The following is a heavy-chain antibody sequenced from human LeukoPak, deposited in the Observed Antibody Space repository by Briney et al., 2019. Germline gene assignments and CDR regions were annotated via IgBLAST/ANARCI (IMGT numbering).Heavy chain of an antibody. V-gene: IGHV4-30-2*01. CDR3: ARFMYWFDP. CDR2: IYHSGST. CDR1: GGSISSGGYS. D-gene: IGHD3-10*01. Sequence: SETLSFTCAVSGGSISSGGYSWSWIRQPPGKGLEWIGYIYHSGSTYYNPSLKSRVTISVDRSKNQFSLKLSSVTAADTAVYYCARFMYWFDPWGQGTLVTVSS. J-gene: IGHJ5*02.